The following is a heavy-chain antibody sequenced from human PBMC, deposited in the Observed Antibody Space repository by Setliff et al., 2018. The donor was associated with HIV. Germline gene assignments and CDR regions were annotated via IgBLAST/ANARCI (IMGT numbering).Heavy chain of an antibody. CDR1: GGSMSTYY. J-gene: IGHJ6*03. V-gene: IGHV4-4*08. CDR2: IYTSGST. CDR3: ASLNGSESPYIYYYYMDV. Sequence: SETLSLTCTVSGGSMSTYYWSWIRQPPGKGLEWIGYIYTSGSTNYNPSLRSRVTISVDTSKNHFSLRLSSVTAADTAVYYCASLNGSESPYIYYYYMDVWGKGTTVTVSS. D-gene: IGHD3-10*01.